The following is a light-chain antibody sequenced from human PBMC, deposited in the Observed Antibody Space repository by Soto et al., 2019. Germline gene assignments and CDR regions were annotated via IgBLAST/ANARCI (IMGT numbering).Light chain of an antibody. J-gene: IGKJ2*01. CDR2: GAY. CDR1: HTVSSF. CDR3: QQTYSPPFT. V-gene: IGKV1-39*01. Sequence: DIQMTQSPSSLSASVGDRVTITCRASHTVSSFLNWYQQKRGKPPTLLIYGAYNLRSGVPSRFTGSGGGAEFRLTISSLQPDDFATYYCQQTYSPPFTFGQGPSLELK.